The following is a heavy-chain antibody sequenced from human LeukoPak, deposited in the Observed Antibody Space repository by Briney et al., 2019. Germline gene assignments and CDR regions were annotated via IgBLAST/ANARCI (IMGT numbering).Heavy chain of an antibody. V-gene: IGHV3-30-3*01. CDR1: GFTFSSYA. CDR3: ARDARTPYYDFWSGHAYYYYYGMDV. CDR2: ISYDGSNK. J-gene: IGHJ6*02. Sequence: GRSLRLSCAASGFTFSSYAMHWVRQAPGKGLEWVAVISYDGSNKYYADSVKGRFTIPRDISKNTLYLQMNSLRAEDTAVYYCARDARTPYYDFWSGHAYYYYYGMDVWGQGTTVTVSS. D-gene: IGHD3-3*01.